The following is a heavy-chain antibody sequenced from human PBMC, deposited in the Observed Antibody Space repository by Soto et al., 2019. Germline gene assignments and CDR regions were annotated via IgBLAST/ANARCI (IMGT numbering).Heavy chain of an antibody. V-gene: IGHV4-34*01. Sequence: ETLSLTCAVYGGSFSGYYWSWIRQPPGKGLEWIGEINHSGSTNYNPSLKSRVTISVDTSKNRFSLKLSSVTAADTAVYYCARVMPYYYDSSGYYYGWGQGTLVTVSS. CDR1: GGSFSGYY. CDR3: ARVMPYYYDSSGYYYG. J-gene: IGHJ4*02. CDR2: INHSGST. D-gene: IGHD3-22*01.